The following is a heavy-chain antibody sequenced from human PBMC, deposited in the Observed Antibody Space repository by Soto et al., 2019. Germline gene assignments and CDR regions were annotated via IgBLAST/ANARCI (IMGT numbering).Heavy chain of an antibody. CDR1: GFTFDDYT. V-gene: IGHV3-43*01. CDR2: ISWDGGST. Sequence: EVQLVESGGVVVQPGGSLRLSCAASGFTFDDYTMHWVRQAPGKGLEWVSLISWDGGSTYYADSVKGRFTISRDNSKNSLYLQMHRLRPEDTALYYCAKELSYYYYYGMDVWGQGTTVTVSS. CDR3: AKELSYYYYYGMDV. J-gene: IGHJ6*02.